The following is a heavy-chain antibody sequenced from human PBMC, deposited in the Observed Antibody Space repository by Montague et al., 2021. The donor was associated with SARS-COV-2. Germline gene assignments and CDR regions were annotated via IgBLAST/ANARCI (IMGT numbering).Heavy chain of an antibody. CDR3: PRIGYESVCYYYIYPD. V-gene: IGHV4-61*01. Sequence: SETLSLTCTVSGASVRSGNSYWNWIRQPPGKGLKWIVSISYSGSSNYSPSLKSRITIAVDTSKNQLSLKVISATAADTAVYYCPRIGYESVCYYYIYPDWGQGTLVTVS. CDR1: GASVRSGNSY. J-gene: IGHJ1*01. D-gene: IGHD3-22*01. CDR2: ISYSGSS.